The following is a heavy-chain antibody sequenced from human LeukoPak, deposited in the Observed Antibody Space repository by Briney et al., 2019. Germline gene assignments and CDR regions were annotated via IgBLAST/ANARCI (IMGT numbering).Heavy chain of an antibody. CDR1: GFTVSSNY. CDR2: IYSGGNT. V-gene: IGHV3-53*04. Sequence: GGSLRLSCAASGFTVSSNYVSWVRQAPGKGLEWVSVIYSGGNTYYEDSVKGRFTISRHNSKNTLYLQMNSLRGEDTAVYYCARDFYGPEQINFDYWGQGTLVSVSS. J-gene: IGHJ4*02. CDR3: ARDFYGPEQINFDY. D-gene: IGHD4-17*01.